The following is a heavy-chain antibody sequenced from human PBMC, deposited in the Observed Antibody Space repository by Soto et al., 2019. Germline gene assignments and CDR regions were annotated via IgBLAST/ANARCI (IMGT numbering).Heavy chain of an antibody. Sequence: PSETLSLTCTVSGGSISSSTDYWGWIRQPPGKGLEWIGSIYYRGSTYYNPSLKSRVTISIDTSKSQFSLNLTSVTASDTAVYFCARHFFDGPDSRTLWFVSLGQRILVSVSS. V-gene: IGHV4-39*01. D-gene: IGHD4-4*01. CDR3: ARHFFDGPDSRTLWFVS. CDR1: GGSISSSTDY. CDR2: IYYRGST. J-gene: IGHJ5*01.